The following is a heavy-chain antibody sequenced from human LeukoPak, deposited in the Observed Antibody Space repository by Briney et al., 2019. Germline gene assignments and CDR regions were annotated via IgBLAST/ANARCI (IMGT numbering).Heavy chain of an antibody. D-gene: IGHD2-15*01. CDR3: ARDCSGGSCYGAFDI. J-gene: IGHJ3*02. Sequence: SETLSLTCTVSGGSISSYYWSWIRQPPGKGLEWIGYIYYSGSTYYNPSLKSRITISVDTSENRFSLELSSVTATDTAVYYCARDCSGGSCYGAFDIWGQGTMVTVSS. CDR1: GGSISSYY. V-gene: IGHV4-59*12. CDR2: IYYSGST.